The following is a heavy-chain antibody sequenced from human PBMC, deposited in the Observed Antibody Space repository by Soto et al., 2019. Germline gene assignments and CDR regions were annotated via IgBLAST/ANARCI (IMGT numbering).Heavy chain of an antibody. Sequence: VASVKVSCKASGGTFSSYAISWVRQAPGQGLEWMGGIIPIFGTANYAQKFQGRVTITADESTSTAYMELSSLRSDDTAVYYCARAREEGSGYYYYYYYYYGMDGWGQGTTVTVSS. CDR3: ARAREEGSGYYYYYYYYYGMDG. J-gene: IGHJ6*02. V-gene: IGHV1-69*13. D-gene: IGHD3-22*01. CDR1: GGTFSSYA. CDR2: IIPIFGTA.